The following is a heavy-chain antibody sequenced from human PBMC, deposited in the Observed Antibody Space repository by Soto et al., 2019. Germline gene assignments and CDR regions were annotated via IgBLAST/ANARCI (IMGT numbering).Heavy chain of an antibody. J-gene: IGHJ2*01. CDR1: GGTFSSYT. Sequence: QVQLVQSGAEVKKPGSSVKVSCKASGGTFSSYTISWVRQAPGQGLEWMGRIIPILGIANYAQKFQGRVTXTXDXXTSTAYMELSSLRSEDTAVYYCAREKGGNFWYFDLWGRGTLVTVSS. D-gene: IGHD2-21*02. CDR2: IIPILGIA. V-gene: IGHV1-69*08. CDR3: AREKGGNFWYFDL.